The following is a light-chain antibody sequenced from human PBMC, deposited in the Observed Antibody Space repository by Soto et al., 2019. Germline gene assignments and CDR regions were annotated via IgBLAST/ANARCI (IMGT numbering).Light chain of an antibody. V-gene: IGKV1-33*01. CDR2: DAS. CDR3: QHYNSLPIK. CDR1: QDIRFY. J-gene: IGKJ5*01. Sequence: DIQMTQSPSSLSASLGDRVTITCQASQDIRFYLNWYQHKTGQAPKLLIYDASQLETGVPSKFSGSGSGTDFTFTINNLQAEDIGTYYCQHYNSLPIKFGQGTRLESK.